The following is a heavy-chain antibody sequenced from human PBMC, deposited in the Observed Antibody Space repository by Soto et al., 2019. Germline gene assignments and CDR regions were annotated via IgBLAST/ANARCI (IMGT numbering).Heavy chain of an antibody. CDR1: GGSISSSSYY. CDR3: ARQVRYSSGWYVAWYYYYGMDV. D-gene: IGHD6-19*01. Sequence: PSETLSLTCTVSGGSISSSSYYWGWIRQPPGKGLEWIGSIYYSGNNYYNPSLKSRVTIFVDTSKKQFSLKLGSVTAADTAVYYCARQVRYSSGWYVAWYYYYGMDVWGQGTTVTVSS. J-gene: IGHJ6*02. CDR2: IYYSGNN. V-gene: IGHV4-39*01.